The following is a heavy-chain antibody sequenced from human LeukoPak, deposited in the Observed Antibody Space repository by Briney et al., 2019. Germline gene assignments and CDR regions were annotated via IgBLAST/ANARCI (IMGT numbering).Heavy chain of an antibody. V-gene: IGHV3-33*06. J-gene: IGHJ4*02. CDR3: AKDRYYYDSSGLFDY. Sequence: GGSLRLSCAASGFTFSSYGMHWVRQAPGKGLEWVAVIWYDGSNKYYADPVKGRFTISRDNSKNTLYLQMNSLRAEDTAVYCCAKDRYYYDSSGLFDYWGQGTLVTVSS. CDR2: IWYDGSNK. D-gene: IGHD3-22*01. CDR1: GFTFSSYG.